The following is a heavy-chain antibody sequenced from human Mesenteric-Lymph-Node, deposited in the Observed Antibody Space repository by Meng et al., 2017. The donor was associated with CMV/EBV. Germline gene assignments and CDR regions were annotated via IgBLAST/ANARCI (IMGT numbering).Heavy chain of an antibody. CDR1: VYTFTNYD. CDR2: MNPNSGNT. J-gene: IGHJ5*02. V-gene: IGHV1-8*01. Sequence: CKASVYTFTNYDINWVRQATGQGLEWMGWMNPNSGNTGYAQKFQGRLSLTRDTSISTAYMELSGLTSEDTALYYCVRMEIRGIIVPWGQGTLVTVSS. D-gene: IGHD3-10*01. CDR3: VRMEIRGIIVP.